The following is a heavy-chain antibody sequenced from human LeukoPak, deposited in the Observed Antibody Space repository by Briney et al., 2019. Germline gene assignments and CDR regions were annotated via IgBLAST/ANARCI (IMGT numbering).Heavy chain of an antibody. Sequence: PGGSLRLSCAASGFTFSTYWMHWVRQSPGKGLVWVSRINSDGTSTNYADSVKGRFIISRDNANNPLYLQMHSLRAEDTAVYYCARGVSRGSPDYWGQGTLVTVSS. J-gene: IGHJ4*02. CDR1: GFTFSTYW. V-gene: IGHV3-74*01. CDR2: INSDGTST. CDR3: ARGVSRGSPDY. D-gene: IGHD3-16*01.